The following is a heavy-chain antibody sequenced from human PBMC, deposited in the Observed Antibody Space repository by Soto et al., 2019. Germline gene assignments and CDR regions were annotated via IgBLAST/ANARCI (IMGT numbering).Heavy chain of an antibody. CDR2: ISGTGVPT. CDR3: AKSFCSSSSCFFLWVDP. Sequence: GGSLRLSCAASGFTFSDYAMSWVRQAQGKGLEWLSHISGTGVPTIYAGTVKGRFSVSRDNSKSTLFLEMHDLRVDDTAKYYCAKSFCSSSSCFFLWVDPWGPGTLVTVSS. CDR1: GFTFSDYA. J-gene: IGHJ5*02. D-gene: IGHD2-2*01. V-gene: IGHV3-23*01.